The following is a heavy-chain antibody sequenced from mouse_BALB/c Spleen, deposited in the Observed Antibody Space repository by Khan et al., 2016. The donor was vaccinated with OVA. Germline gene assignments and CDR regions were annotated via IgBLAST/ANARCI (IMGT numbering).Heavy chain of an antibody. CDR2: IVYIGST. CDR1: CYSITSAYA. CDR3: ASGRLLLRYPDYFDY. Sequence: EVELVESGPGLLKPSQSLSLTCTFTCYSITSAYAWNWIRQFPGNKLEWMAYIVYIGSTTYNPSLRSRISISRATSQNQFFLPLNSVTTEKTATYYSASGRLLLRYPDYFDYWGQGTTLTVSS. V-gene: IGHV3-2*02. J-gene: IGHJ2*01. D-gene: IGHD1-1*01.